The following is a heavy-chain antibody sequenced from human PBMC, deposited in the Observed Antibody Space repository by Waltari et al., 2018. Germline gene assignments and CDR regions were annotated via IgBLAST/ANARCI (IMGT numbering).Heavy chain of an antibody. Sequence: QVHLVESGGGVVQPGGSLRLSCAASGFTFRRHALPWARKAPGKGLEWVAVISDDGNHKYYTDSVKGRFTVSRDDSKSTLYLQMNSLRRDDTAVYFCARDPPHDGTGYSSAFDFWGQGTRVTVSS. D-gene: IGHD3-22*01. CDR1: GFTFRRHA. CDR3: ARDPPHDGTGYSSAFDF. V-gene: IGHV3-30*04. CDR2: ISDDGNHK. J-gene: IGHJ3*01.